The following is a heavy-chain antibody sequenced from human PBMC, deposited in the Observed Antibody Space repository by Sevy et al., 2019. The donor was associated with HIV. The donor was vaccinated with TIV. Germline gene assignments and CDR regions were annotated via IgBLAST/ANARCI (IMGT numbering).Heavy chain of an antibody. CDR3: ATGRQGATYGY. D-gene: IGHD1-26*01. CDR2: ISYDGRDK. J-gene: IGHJ4*02. V-gene: IGHV3-30*03. CDR1: GSNFRIYA. Sequence: GGSLRLSCAASGSNFRIYAMHWVRQAPGKGLEWVAVISYDGRDKFYAESVKGRFTISRDNSKNMVFLQLNSLRGDDTAVYYCATGRQGATYGYWGQGTPVTVSS.